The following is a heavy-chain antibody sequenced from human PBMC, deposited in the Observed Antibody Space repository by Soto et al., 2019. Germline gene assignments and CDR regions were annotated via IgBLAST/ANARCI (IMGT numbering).Heavy chain of an antibody. J-gene: IGHJ4*02. Sequence: GGSLRLSCAASGFTFSTYAMHWVRQAPGKGLEWLAVISYDGNTKYYADSVKGRFTISRDNSKNTLYLQMNSLRAEDTAIYYCARVRALEIAVRPVDYWGQGTLVTVSS. CDR3: ARVRALEIAVRPVDY. V-gene: IGHV3-30-3*01. CDR1: GFTFSTYA. D-gene: IGHD6-13*01. CDR2: ISYDGNTK.